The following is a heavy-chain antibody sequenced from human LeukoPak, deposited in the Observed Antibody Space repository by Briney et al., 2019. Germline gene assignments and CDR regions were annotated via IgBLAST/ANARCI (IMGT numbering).Heavy chain of an antibody. V-gene: IGHV3-53*01. CDR1: GFTVSSNY. CDR3: ARLNYGSQIRGDGFDI. Sequence: GGSLRLSCAASGFTVSSNYMSWVRQAPGKGLEWVSVIYSGGSTYYADSVKGRFTISRDNSKNTLYLQMNSLRAEDTAVYYCARLNYGSQIRGDGFDIWGQGTMVTVSS. J-gene: IGHJ3*02. D-gene: IGHD3-10*01. CDR2: IYSGGST.